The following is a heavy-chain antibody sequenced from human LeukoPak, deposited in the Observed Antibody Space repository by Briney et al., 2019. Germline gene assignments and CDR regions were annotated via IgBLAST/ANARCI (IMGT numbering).Heavy chain of an antibody. V-gene: IGHV3-30*02. Sequence: GGSLRLSCAASGFTFSSYGMHWVRQAPGKGLEWVAFIRYDGSNKYYADSVKGRFTISRDNSKNTLYLQMNSLRAEDTAVYYCAKAPTYYYGSGSHSVLDYWGQGTLVTVPS. J-gene: IGHJ4*02. CDR1: GFTFSSYG. CDR3: AKAPTYYYGSGSHSVLDY. CDR2: IRYDGSNK. D-gene: IGHD3-10*01.